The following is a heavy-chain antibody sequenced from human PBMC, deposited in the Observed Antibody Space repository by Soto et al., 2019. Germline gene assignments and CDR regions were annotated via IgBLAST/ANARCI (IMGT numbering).Heavy chain of an antibody. J-gene: IGHJ6*02. CDR2: ISAYNGNT. CDR3: AREAARRFGYYYGMDV. CDR1: GYTFTSYG. Sequence: ASVKVSCKASGYTFTSYGISWVRQAPGQGLEWMGWISAYNGNTNYAQKLQGRVTMTTDTSTSTAYMELRSLRSDDTAVYYCAREAARRFGYYYGMDVWGQGTTVTVSS. V-gene: IGHV1-18*01. D-gene: IGHD6-6*01.